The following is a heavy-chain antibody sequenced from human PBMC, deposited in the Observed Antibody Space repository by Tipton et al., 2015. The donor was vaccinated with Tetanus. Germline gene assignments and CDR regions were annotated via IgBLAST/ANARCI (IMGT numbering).Heavy chain of an antibody. Sequence: SLRLSCVASGFTFSHFAVSWVRRSPGRGLEWVSSLSHDGGNIYYADFARGRLTISRDNSKNTLFLQMDDLRAEDTAIYYCEAQRTSEDFWGQGTLVTASS. J-gene: IGHJ4*02. D-gene: IGHD1-14*01. CDR2: LSHDGGNI. CDR3: EAQRTSEDF. CDR1: GFTFSHFA. V-gene: IGHV3-23*01.